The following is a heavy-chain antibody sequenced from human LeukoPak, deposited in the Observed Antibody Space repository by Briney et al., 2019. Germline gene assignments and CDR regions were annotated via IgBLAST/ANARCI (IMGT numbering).Heavy chain of an antibody. Sequence: ASVKVSCKACGYAFTGYYIHWVRQAPGQWLEWMGIINPSGGSTSYAQKFQGRVTMTRDTSTSTVYMELSSLRSDDTAVYFCARAERHRTVEPAMVTKITGTYYFEYWGQGTLVTVSS. D-gene: IGHD5-18*01. V-gene: IGHV1-46*01. CDR1: GYAFTGYY. J-gene: IGHJ4*02. CDR2: INPSGGST. CDR3: ARAERHRTVEPAMVTKITGTYYFEY.